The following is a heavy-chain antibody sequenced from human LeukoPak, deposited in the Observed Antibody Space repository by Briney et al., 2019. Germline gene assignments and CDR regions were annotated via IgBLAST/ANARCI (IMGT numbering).Heavy chain of an antibody. V-gene: IGHV4-34*01. D-gene: IGHD3-10*01. CDR1: GGSFSGYY. J-gene: IGHJ4*02. CDR2: INHSGST. Sequence: SETLSLTCAVYGGSFSGYYWSWIRQPPGKGLEWIGEINHSGSTNYNPSLKSRVTISVDTSKNQFSLKLSSVTAADTAVYYCARAGYGSGSYLLDYWGQGTLATVSS. CDR3: ARAGYGSGSYLLDY.